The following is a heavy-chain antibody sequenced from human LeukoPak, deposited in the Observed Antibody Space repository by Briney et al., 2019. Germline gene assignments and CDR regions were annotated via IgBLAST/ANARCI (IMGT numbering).Heavy chain of an antibody. Sequence: SETLSLICTVSGGSVSSGSYYWSWIRQPPGKGLEWIGYIYYSGSTNYNPSLKSRVTISVDTSKNQFSLKLSSVTAADTAVYYCAREAVVAATKQYSWFDPWGQGTLVTVSS. V-gene: IGHV4-61*01. J-gene: IGHJ5*02. CDR2: IYYSGST. CDR3: AREAVVAATKQYSWFDP. CDR1: GGSVSSGSYY. D-gene: IGHD2-15*01.